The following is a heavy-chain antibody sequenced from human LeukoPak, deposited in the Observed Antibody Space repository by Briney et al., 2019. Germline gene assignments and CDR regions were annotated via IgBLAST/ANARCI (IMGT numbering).Heavy chain of an antibody. Sequence: GRSLRLSCAASGFTFGSYGMHWVRQAPGKGLEWVAVISYDGSNKYYADSVKGRFTISRDNSKNTLYLQMNSLRAEDTAVYYCAKDLALYELAFDIWGQGTMVTVSS. J-gene: IGHJ3*02. CDR3: AKDLALYELAFDI. V-gene: IGHV3-30*18. CDR2: ISYDGSNK. D-gene: IGHD1-26*01. CDR1: GFTFGSYG.